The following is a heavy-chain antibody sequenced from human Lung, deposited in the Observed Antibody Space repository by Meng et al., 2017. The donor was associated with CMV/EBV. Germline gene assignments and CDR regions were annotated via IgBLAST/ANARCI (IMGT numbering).Heavy chain of an antibody. CDR2: IYYSGST. J-gene: IGHJ6*02. CDR1: GGSVSSGSYY. CDR3: ARLGGLRFAFWYGMDV. Sequence: SXTLSLXCTVSGGSVSSGSYYWSWIRQPPGKGLEWIGYIYYSGSTNYNPSLKSRVTISVDTSKNQFSLKLSSVTAADTAVYYCARLGGLRFAFWYGMDVWXQGTXVTVSS. V-gene: IGHV4-61*01. D-gene: IGHD3-3*01.